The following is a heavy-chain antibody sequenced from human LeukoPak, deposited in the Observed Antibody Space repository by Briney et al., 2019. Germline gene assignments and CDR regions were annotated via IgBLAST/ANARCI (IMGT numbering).Heavy chain of an antibody. V-gene: IGHV4-59*11. CDR3: ARDYGDYSKDAFDI. Sequence: SETLSLTCTASGGSISSHYWSWIRQPPGKGLEWIGYIYYSGSTNYNPSLKSRVTISVDTSKNQFSLKLSSVTAADTAVYYCARDYGDYSKDAFDIWGQGTMVTVSS. CDR1: GGSISSHY. J-gene: IGHJ3*02. CDR2: IYYSGST. D-gene: IGHD4-17*01.